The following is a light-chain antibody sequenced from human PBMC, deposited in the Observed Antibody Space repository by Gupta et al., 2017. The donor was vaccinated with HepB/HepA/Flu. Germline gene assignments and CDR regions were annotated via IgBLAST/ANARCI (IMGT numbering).Light chain of an antibody. CDR2: GAS. CDR1: QSVSSSY. Sequence: EIVLTKSRGTLSLSQGERATLSCRASQSVSSSYLAWYQQKPCQAPRLLIYGASSRATGIPDRFSGSGSGTDFTLTISILEPEDFAVYYCQQYCSSPCSFGQGTKLEIK. V-gene: IGKV3-20*01. CDR3: QQYCSSPCS. J-gene: IGKJ2*04.